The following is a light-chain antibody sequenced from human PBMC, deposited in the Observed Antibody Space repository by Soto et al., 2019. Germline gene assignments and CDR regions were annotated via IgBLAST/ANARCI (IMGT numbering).Light chain of an antibody. CDR2: GAS. Sequence: VLRLSDGTLSLYRKRGATRSCRASQSVSSSYLAWYQQTPGQAPRLLIYGASSRATGTPDRFSGSGSGTDFTLTISCLQPEEFALYYCQEPSNWHISYAEGTRLEIK. J-gene: IGKJ5*01. V-gene: IGKV3D-20*02. CDR1: QSVSSSY. CDR3: QEPSNWHIS.